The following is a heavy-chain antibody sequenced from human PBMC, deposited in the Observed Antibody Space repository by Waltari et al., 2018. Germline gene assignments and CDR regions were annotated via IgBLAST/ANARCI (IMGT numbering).Heavy chain of an antibody. J-gene: IGHJ1*01. CDR3: ARGRERLRSFQH. V-gene: IGHV4-39*07. Sequence: QLQLQESGPGLVKPSETLSLTCTVSGGSISSSSYYWGWIRQPPGKGLEWIGSIDYSGSTYYNPSLKSRVTISVDTSKNQFSLKLSSVTAADTAVYYCARGRERLRSFQHWGQGTLVTVSS. CDR1: GGSISSSSYY. CDR2: IDYSGST. D-gene: IGHD4-17*01.